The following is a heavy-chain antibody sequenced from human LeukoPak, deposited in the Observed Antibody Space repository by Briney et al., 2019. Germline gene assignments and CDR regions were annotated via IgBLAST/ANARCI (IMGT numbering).Heavy chain of an antibody. D-gene: IGHD3-3*01. Sequence: ASVKVSCKASGYTFTGYYMHWLRQAPGQGLEWMGWINPNSGGTNYAQKFQGWVTMTRDTSISTAYMELSRLRSDDTAVYYCARDPVDYDFWSGYRGFDPWGQGTLVTVSS. CDR3: ARDPVDYDFWSGYRGFDP. CDR1: GYTFTGYY. CDR2: INPNSGGT. J-gene: IGHJ5*02. V-gene: IGHV1-2*04.